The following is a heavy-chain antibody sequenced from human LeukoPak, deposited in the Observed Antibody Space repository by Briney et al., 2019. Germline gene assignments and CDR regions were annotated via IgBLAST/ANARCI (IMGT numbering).Heavy chain of an antibody. CDR1: GYSISSGYY. J-gene: IGHJ3*02. D-gene: IGHD3-22*01. V-gene: IGHV4-38-2*01. Sequence: SETLSLTCAVSGYSISSGYYWGWIRQPPGKGLEWIGSIYHSGSTYYNPSLKSRVTISVDTSKNHFSLKLSSVTAADTAVYYCARVTYYYDSSGYLGDAFDIWGQGTMVTVSS. CDR3: ARVTYYYDSSGYLGDAFDI. CDR2: IYHSGST.